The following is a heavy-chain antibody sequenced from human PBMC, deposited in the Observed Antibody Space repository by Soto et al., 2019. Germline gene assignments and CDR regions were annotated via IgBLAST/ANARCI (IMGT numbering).Heavy chain of an antibody. V-gene: IGHV4-59*01. Sequence: PSETLSLTCTVSGGSISSYYWNWIRQPPGKGLEWIGYIYYSGSTNYNPSLRSRATITVATSNNQFSLKLCSVTAADAVVYYCARVYCEGSSFTFDYWGQGTLVTVSS. CDR1: GGSISSYY. D-gene: IGHD3-10*01. J-gene: IGHJ4*02. CDR2: IYYSGST. CDR3: ARVYCEGSSFTFDY.